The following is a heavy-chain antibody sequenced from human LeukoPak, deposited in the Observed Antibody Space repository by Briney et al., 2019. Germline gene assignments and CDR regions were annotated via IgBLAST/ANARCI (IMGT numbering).Heavy chain of an antibody. V-gene: IGHV1-18*01. CDR1: GYTFTSYG. J-gene: IGHJ4*02. CDR3: ARDLYYDSSGYSPFNY. D-gene: IGHD3-22*01. Sequence: SVKVSCKASGYTFTSYGISWVRQAPGQGLEWMGWISAYNGNTNYAQKLQGRVTMTTDTSTSTAYMELRSLRSDDTAVYYCARDLYYDSSGYSPFNYWGQGTLVTVSS. CDR2: ISAYNGNT.